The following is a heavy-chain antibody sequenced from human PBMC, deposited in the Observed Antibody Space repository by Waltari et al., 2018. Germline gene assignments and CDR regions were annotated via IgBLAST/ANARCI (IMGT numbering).Heavy chain of an antibody. CDR2: IYPGDSDT. CDR1: GYSFTSYW. V-gene: IGHV5-51*01. Sequence: EVQLVQSGAEVKKPGESLKISCKGSGYSFTSYWIGWVRQMPGKGLEWRGIIYPGDSDTRYSPSFQGQVTISADKSISTAYLQWSSLKASDTAMYYCARLNVDTTNYYYGMDVWGQGTTVTVSS. CDR3: ARLNVDTTNYYYGMDV. J-gene: IGHJ6*02. D-gene: IGHD5-18*01.